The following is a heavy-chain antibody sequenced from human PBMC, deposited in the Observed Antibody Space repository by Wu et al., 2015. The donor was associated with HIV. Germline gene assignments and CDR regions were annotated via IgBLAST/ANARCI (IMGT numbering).Heavy chain of an antibody. CDR1: GYTFISYG. Sequence: QVQLVQSGAEVKKPGASVKVSCKASGYTFISYGISWVRQAPGQGLEWMGWISDYNDNTNYAQKFQGRVTMTTDTSTSTAYMELRSLRSDDTAVYYCARSATPSGRHDAFDIWGQGTMVTVSS. CDR2: ISDYNDNT. CDR3: ARSATPSGRHDAFDI. D-gene: IGHD3-10*01. V-gene: IGHV1-18*01. J-gene: IGHJ3*02.